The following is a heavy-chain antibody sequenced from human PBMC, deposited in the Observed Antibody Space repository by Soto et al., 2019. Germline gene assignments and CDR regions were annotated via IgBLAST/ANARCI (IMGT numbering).Heavy chain of an antibody. J-gene: IGHJ3*02. D-gene: IGHD6-25*01. Sequence: ASVKGSCKASGYTFSSYYIHWVRQAPGQGLEWVGLINPGTGATTYAQRFQGRATMTSDTSTSTVYMELRSLTSEDTAVYYCARDHIAAADTYALDIWGQGTMVTVSS. CDR2: INPGTGAT. V-gene: IGHV1-46*01. CDR3: ARDHIAAADTYALDI. CDR1: GYTFSSYY.